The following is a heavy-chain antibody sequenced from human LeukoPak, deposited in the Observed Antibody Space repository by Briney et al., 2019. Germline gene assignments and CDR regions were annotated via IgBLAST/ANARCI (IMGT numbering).Heavy chain of an antibody. Sequence: GGSLRLSCAASGFTFSSYEMNWVRQAPGKGLEWVSYISSSGSTIYYADSVKGRFTISRDNSKNTLYLQMNSLRAEDTAVYYCARDSGYDILDYWGQGTLVTVSS. D-gene: IGHD5-12*01. CDR2: ISSSGSTI. J-gene: IGHJ4*02. V-gene: IGHV3-48*03. CDR1: GFTFSSYE. CDR3: ARDSGYDILDY.